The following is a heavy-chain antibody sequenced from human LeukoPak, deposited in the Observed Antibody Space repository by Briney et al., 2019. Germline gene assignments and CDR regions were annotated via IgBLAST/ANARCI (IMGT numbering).Heavy chain of an antibody. Sequence: PVGSLRLSCAASGFTFSSHAMSRVRHGPGKRLAWVSGISGRGGSTYYADSVKGRFSISRDNSKNTLYLQMNSLRAEDTAVYYCAKTGYSYGPEHFDYWGQGTPVTVSS. CDR1: GFTFSSHA. D-gene: IGHD5-18*01. J-gene: IGHJ4*02. V-gene: IGHV3-23*01. CDR3: AKTGYSYGPEHFDY. CDR2: ISGRGGST.